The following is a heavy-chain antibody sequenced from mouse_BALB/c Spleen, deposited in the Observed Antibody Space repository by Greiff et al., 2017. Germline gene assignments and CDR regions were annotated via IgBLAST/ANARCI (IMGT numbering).Heavy chain of an antibody. Sequence: DVKLVESGGGLVKPGGSLKLSCAASGFTFSDYYMYWVRQTPEKRLEWVATISDGGSYTYYPDSVKGRFTISRDNAKNNLYLQMSSLKSEDTAMYYCARDGNRYDGGYYFDYWGQGTTLTVSS. J-gene: IGHJ2*01. CDR3: ARDGNRYDGGYYFDY. V-gene: IGHV5-4*02. CDR2: ISDGGSYT. CDR1: GFTFSDYY. D-gene: IGHD2-14*01.